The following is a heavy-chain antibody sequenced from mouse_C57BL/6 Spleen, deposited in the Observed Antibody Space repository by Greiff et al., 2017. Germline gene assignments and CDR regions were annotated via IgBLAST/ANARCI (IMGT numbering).Heavy chain of an antibody. J-gene: IGHJ3*01. CDR3: ARNSDYDGVFAY. Sequence: VQLQQSGPGLVQPSQSLSITCTVSGFSLTSYGVHWVRQSPGKGLEWLGVIWSGGSTDYNAAFISRLSISKDNSKSQVFFKMNSLQADDTAIYYCARNSDYDGVFAYWGQGTLVTVSA. D-gene: IGHD2-4*01. CDR1: GFSLTSYG. CDR2: IWSGGST. V-gene: IGHV2-2*01.